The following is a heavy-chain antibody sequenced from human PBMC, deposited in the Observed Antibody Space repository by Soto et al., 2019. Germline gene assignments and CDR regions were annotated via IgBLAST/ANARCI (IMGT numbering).Heavy chain of an antibody. CDR3: ARVEGSSYYFRHDC. V-gene: IGHV4-31*03. CDR1: GGSISSGSYH. Sequence: PSETLSLTCTVSGGSISSGSYHWSWIRQHPGKCLEWIGNIYYSGSSYYNPSLKSRATISIDTSKDQFSLRLGSVTAADTAVYYCARVEGSSYYFRHDCWGRGTLVTVSS. J-gene: IGHJ4*02. D-gene: IGHD1-26*01. CDR2: IYYSGSS.